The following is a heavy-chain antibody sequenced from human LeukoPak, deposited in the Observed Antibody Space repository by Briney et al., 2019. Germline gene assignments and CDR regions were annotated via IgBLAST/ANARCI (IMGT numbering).Heavy chain of an antibody. V-gene: IGHV3-30*02. D-gene: IGHD3-16*01. Sequence: GGSLRLSCAASGFTFSSYAMSWVRQAPGKGLEWVAFYPDTVKGRFTISRDNFKNTLYLEMNVLRVEDTATYYCAKDWASYSAFDFWGHGTMVIVS. CDR3: AKDWASYSAFDF. CDR2: A. CDR1: GFTFSSYA. J-gene: IGHJ3*01.